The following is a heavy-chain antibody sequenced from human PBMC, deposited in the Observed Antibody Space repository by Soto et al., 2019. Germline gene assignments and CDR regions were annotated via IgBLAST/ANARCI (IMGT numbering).Heavy chain of an antibody. V-gene: IGHV4-39*01. Sequence: PSETLSPTCSFSDFSISSKSYCWGWIRQPPGKGLEWIGTFYYSENTYYNPSLKSRVTISVDTSKNQFSLKLSSVTAADTAVYYCAKLAGYCSGNSCHGDYAMDVWGQGTTVTVSS. J-gene: IGHJ6*02. CDR2: FYYSENT. CDR3: AKLAGYCSGNSCHGDYAMDV. D-gene: IGHD2-2*01. CDR1: DFSISSKSYC.